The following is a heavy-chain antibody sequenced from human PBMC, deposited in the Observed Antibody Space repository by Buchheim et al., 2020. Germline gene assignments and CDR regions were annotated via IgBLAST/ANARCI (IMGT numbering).Heavy chain of an antibody. Sequence: VQLLESGGGLVQPGGSLRLSCAASGFTFSSYAMSWVRQAPGKGLEWVAVISYDGSNKYYADSVKGRFTISRDNSKNTLYLQMNSLRAEDTAVYYCAKDTIVGATGVVYWGQGTL. CDR3: AKDTIVGATGVVY. CDR1: GFTFSSYA. V-gene: IGHV3-30*18. D-gene: IGHD1-26*01. CDR2: ISYDGSNK. J-gene: IGHJ4*02.